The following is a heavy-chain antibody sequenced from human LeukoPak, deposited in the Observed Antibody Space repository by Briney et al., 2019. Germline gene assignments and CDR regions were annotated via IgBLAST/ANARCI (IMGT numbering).Heavy chain of an antibody. CDR2: IRYGGSDK. D-gene: IGHD5-18*01. Sequence: PGGSLRLSCAASGFTFSTYGMHWVRQAPGKGLEGVALIRYGGSDKYYADSVRGRFTISRDNSKNTLYLQLNCLRGEDTAVYYCASRGSSNGFDYWGQGTLVTVSS. J-gene: IGHJ4*02. V-gene: IGHV3-30*02. CDR3: ASRGSSNGFDY. CDR1: GFTFSTYG.